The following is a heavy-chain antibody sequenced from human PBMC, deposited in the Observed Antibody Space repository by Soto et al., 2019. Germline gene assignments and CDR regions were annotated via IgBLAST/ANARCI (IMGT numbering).Heavy chain of an antibody. V-gene: IGHV1-8*01. CDR2: MNPNSGNT. J-gene: IGHJ6*02. D-gene: IGHD2-15*01. CDR3: ASYCSGGSCYSGHYGMDV. Sequence: ASVKVSCKASGYTFTSYDINWVRQATGQGLEWMGWMNPNSGNTGYAQKFQGRVTMTRNTSISTAYMELSSLRSEDTAVYYCASYCSGGSCYSGHYGMDVWGQGTTVTVSS. CDR1: GYTFTSYD.